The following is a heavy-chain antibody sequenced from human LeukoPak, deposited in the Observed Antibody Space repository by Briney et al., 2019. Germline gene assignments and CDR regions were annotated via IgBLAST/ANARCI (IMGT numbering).Heavy chain of an antibody. D-gene: IGHD3-22*01. CDR1: GFSISGYY. CDR3: ARVSPITMIVERNYYYYYYMDV. CDR2: IHYGRRT. J-gene: IGHJ6*03. Sequence: TSETLSLTCTVSGFSISGYYWSWIRQPPGKGLKWIGYIHYGRRTNSNPSLRSRVTISVDTSKNPFSLKLSSVTAADTAVYYCARVSPITMIVERNYYYYYYMDVWGKGTTVTVSS. V-gene: IGHV4-59*01.